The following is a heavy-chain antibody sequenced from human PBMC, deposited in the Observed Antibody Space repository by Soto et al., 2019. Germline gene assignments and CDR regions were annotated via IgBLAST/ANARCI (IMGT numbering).Heavy chain of an antibody. V-gene: IGHV4-39*02. CDR3: ATLWFGAADC. CDR2: IYYSGST. D-gene: IGHD3-10*01. J-gene: IGHJ4*02. Sequence: QLQLQESGPGLVKPSETLSLTCTVSGGSISRSSYYWGWIRQPPGKGLEWIGSIYYSGSTHYNPSLTSRVTSSVDTSKTHVSLKLSSVTAAYTAVYYCATLWFGAADCWGQGTLVTVSS. CDR1: GGSISRSSYY.